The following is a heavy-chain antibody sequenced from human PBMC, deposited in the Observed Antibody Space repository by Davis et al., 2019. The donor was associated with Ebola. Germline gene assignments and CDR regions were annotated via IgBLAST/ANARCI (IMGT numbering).Heavy chain of an antibody. D-gene: IGHD5-18*01. J-gene: IGHJ4*02. Sequence: SVKVSCKASGYTFTGYNMHWVRQAPGQGLEWMGRIIPNSGVTIYAQKFQGRVTMTRDTSISTVYMELSRLTSDDTAVYYCARGHNFGYEYWGQGTLVTVSS. CDR3: ARGHNFGYEY. CDR1: GYTFTGYN. CDR2: IIPNSGVT. V-gene: IGHV1-2*06.